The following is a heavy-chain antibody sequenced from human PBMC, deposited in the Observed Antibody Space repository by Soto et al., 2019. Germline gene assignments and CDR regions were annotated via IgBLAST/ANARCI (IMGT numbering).Heavy chain of an antibody. CDR1: GGSISSYY. J-gene: IGHJ6*03. CDR3: ASRDYTNYMDV. D-gene: IGHD4-17*01. CDR2: IYYSGST. V-gene: IGHV4-59*01. Sequence: PSETLSLTGTVSGGSISSYYWSWIRQPPGKGLEWIGYIYYSGSTNYNPSLKSRVTISVDTSKNQFSLKLSAVTAADTAVYYCASRDYTNYMDVWGKGTTVTVS.